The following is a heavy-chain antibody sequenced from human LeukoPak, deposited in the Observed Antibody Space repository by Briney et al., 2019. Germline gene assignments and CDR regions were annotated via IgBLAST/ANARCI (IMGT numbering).Heavy chain of an antibody. V-gene: IGHV3-20*04. D-gene: IGHD4-11*01. CDR1: GFTFDDYG. CDR3: ARALTDDYSNCIDY. Sequence: GGSLRLSCAASGFTFDDYGMSWDRQAPGKGLEWVSGINWNGGSTGYADSVKGRFTISRDNAKNSLYLQMNSLRAEDTALYYCARALTDDYSNCIDYWGQGTLVTVSS. J-gene: IGHJ4*02. CDR2: INWNGGST.